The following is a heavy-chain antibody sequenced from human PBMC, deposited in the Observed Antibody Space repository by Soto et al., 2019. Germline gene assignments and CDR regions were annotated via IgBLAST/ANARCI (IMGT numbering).Heavy chain of an antibody. V-gene: IGHV4-59*08. CDR3: ARHRVRHYDILTGLFP. D-gene: IGHD3-9*01. J-gene: IGHJ4*02. CDR2: IYYSGST. Sequence: SETLSLTCTVSGGSISSYYWSWIRQPPGKGLEWIGYIYYSGSTNYNPSLKSRVTISVDTSKNQFSLKLSSVTAADTAVYYCARHRVRHYDILTGLFPWGQGTLVTVSS. CDR1: GGSISSYY.